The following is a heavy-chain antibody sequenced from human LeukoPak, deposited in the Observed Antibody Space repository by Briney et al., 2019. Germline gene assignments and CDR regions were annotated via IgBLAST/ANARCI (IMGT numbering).Heavy chain of an antibody. CDR1: GGSISSSSYY. CDR3: ARDLAVAGKGPGDY. Sequence: SETLSLTCTVSGGSISSSSYYWGWIRQPPGKGLEWIGSIYYSGSTYYNPSLKSRVTISVDTSKNQFSLKLSSVTAADTAVYYCARDLAVAGKGPGDYWGQGTLVTVSS. J-gene: IGHJ4*02. D-gene: IGHD6-19*01. V-gene: IGHV4-39*02. CDR2: IYYSGST.